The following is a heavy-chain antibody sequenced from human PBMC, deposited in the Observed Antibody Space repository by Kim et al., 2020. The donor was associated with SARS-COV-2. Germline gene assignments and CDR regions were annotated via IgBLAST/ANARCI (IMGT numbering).Heavy chain of an antibody. J-gene: IGHJ4*02. D-gene: IGHD5-18*01. CDR3: VRDLTYSYSY. CDR2: NT. V-gene: IGHV3-23*01. Sequence: NTHHAGSVKSRFAISRDNSKNMLYLQMDSMRAEDTAVYYCVRDLTYSYSYGGQGTLVTVSS.